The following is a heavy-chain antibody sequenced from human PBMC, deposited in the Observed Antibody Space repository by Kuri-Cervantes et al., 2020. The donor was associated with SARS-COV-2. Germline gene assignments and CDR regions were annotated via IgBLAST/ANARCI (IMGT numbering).Heavy chain of an antibody. CDR1: GFTFSSYW. CDR3: ARDSISAAGTGRGPFDY. CDR2: KKQDGSEK. V-gene: IGHV3-7*01. D-gene: IGHD6-13*01. Sequence: GESLKISCAASGFTFSSYWMSWVRQAPGKGLEWVANKKQDGSEKYYVDSVKGRFTISRDNAKNSLYLQMNSLRAEDTAVYYCARDSISAAGTGRGPFDYWGQETLVTVSS. J-gene: IGHJ4*02.